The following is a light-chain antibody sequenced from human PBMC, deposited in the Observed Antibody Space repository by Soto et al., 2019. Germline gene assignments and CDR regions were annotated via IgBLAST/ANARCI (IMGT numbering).Light chain of an antibody. CDR3: QQYGSSPLT. CDR1: QTVTSNY. V-gene: IGKV3-20*01. J-gene: IGKJ4*01. Sequence: EIVLTQSPGSLSLSPGESATLSCGASQTVTSNYLAWYQQKPGQAPRLLIYGTSSRSSGIPDRFSGSGSGTDFTLTINRLETEDFAVYYCQQYGSSPLTFGGGTKVEIK. CDR2: GTS.